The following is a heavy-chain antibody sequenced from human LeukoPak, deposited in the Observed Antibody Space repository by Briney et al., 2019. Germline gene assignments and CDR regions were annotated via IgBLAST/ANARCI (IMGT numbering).Heavy chain of an antibody. CDR3: ARLLAYCGGDCYSGVDY. J-gene: IGHJ4*02. D-gene: IGHD2-21*02. Sequence: SQTLSLTCAISGDSVSSNSAAWNWIRQSPSRGLEWLGRTYYRSKWYNDYAVSVKSRITINPDTSKNQFSLQLNSVTPEDTAVYYCARLLAYCGGDCYSGVDYWGQGTLVTVSS. CDR2: TYYRSKWYN. CDR1: GDSVSSNSAA. V-gene: IGHV6-1*01.